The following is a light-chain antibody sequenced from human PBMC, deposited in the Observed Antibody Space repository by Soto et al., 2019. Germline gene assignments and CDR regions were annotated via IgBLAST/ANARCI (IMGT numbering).Light chain of an antibody. CDR3: QQYFSTRWT. CDR2: GAS. V-gene: IGKV3-15*01. J-gene: IGKJ1*01. Sequence: VMTQAPATLSVSPGERATLSCRASQTINNNVAWYQLKDGQVPRLVIYGASTRATDIPARFSGSGSGTDFTLTITSLQPEDVAIYYCQQYFSTRWTFGQGTKVDI. CDR1: QTINNN.